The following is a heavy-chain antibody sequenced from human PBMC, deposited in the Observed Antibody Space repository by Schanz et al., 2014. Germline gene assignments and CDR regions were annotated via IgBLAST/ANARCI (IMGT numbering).Heavy chain of an antibody. J-gene: IGHJ5*02. CDR2: ISTYNGNT. CDR3: AKAECDSVTGSNSRLDP. V-gene: IGHV1-18*01. CDR1: GYTFTSYG. Sequence: QVHLVQSGAEVKRPGASVKVSCKASGYTFTSYGIRWVRQAPGQRLEWMGWISTYNGNTKYPQKVQGRVTMTADTATNAAYVELRILRSDDTGVYYYAKAECDSVTGSNSRLDPWGQGTLVTVSS. D-gene: IGHD3-9*01.